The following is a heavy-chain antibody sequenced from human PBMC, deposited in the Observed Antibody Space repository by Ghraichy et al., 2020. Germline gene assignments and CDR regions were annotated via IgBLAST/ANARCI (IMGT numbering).Heavy chain of an antibody. CDR2: IYHSGST. J-gene: IGHJ5*02. CDR3: ARAPGGWGLVNSNWFDP. D-gene: IGHD7-27*01. Sequence: SETLSLTCAVSGGSISSGGYSWSWIRQPPGKGLEWIGYIYHSGSTYYNPSLKSRVTISVDRSKNQFSLKLSSVTAADTAVYYCARAPGGWGLVNSNWFDPWGQGTLVTVSS. CDR1: GGSISSGGYS. V-gene: IGHV4-30-2*01.